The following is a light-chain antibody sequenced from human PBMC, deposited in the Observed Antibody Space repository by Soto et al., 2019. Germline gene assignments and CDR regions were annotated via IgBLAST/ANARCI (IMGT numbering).Light chain of an antibody. CDR2: EVS. CDR3: NSYTSSYTLV. CDR1: SNDVGGYDY. V-gene: IGLV2-14*01. Sequence: QSALTQPASVSGSPGQSITISCSGTSNDVGGYDYVSWYHQHPGKAPKLVIYEVSNRPSWVSNRFSGSKSGNTASLTISGLQPEDEADYYCNSYTSSYTLVFGGGTKLTVL. J-gene: IGLJ2*01.